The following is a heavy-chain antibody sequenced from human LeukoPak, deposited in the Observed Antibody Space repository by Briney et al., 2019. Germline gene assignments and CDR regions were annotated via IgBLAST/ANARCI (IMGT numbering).Heavy chain of an antibody. D-gene: IGHD6-19*01. CDR1: GDSVSSNSAA. CDR3: ARDSSRGGYSSGWYNPFDY. V-gene: IGHV6-1*01. J-gene: IGHJ4*02. Sequence: SQTLSLTCAISGDSVSSNSAAWNWIRQSPSRGLGWLGRTYYRSKWYNDYAVSVKSRITINPDTSKNQFSLQLNSVTPEDTAVYYCARDSSRGGYSSGWYNPFDYWGQGTLVTVSS. CDR2: TYYRSKWYN.